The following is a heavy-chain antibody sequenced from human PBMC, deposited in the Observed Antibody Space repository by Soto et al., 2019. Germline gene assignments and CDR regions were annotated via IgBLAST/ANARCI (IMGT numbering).Heavy chain of an antibody. V-gene: IGHV1-8*02. CDR3: EVTTGY. D-gene: IGHD1-1*01. Sequence: QVQVVQSRAEVKKPGASVRVSCKTSGYTFTDYDINWVRQAAGQGLEYMGWMSPDSGNTGYSQQFQGRVTMTSNTSKSTAYMELSSLTSEDTAVYYCEVTTGYWGQGTMVTVSS. J-gene: IGHJ4*02. CDR2: MSPDSGNT. CDR1: GYTFTDYD.